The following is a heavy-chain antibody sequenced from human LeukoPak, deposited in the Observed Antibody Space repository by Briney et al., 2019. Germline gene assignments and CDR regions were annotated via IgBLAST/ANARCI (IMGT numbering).Heavy chain of an antibody. CDR2: VFIIGGSI. CDR3: ARRYCANGICYFFDH. J-gene: IGHJ4*02. V-gene: IGHV3-23*05. D-gene: IGHD2-8*01. CDR1: GFTFSSHV. Sequence: GGSLRLSCAASGFTFSSHVVDWVRQAPGRGLEWVSSVFIIGGSIHYADSVKGRFTISRDNSKNTLYLKMSSLRAEDTAFYYCARRYCANGICYFFDHWGQGTLVTVSS.